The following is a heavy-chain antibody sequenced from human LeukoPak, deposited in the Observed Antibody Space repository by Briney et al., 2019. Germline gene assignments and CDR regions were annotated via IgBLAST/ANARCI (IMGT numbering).Heavy chain of an antibody. V-gene: IGHV7-4-1*02. D-gene: IGHD2-8*02. CDR2: INTNTGNP. J-gene: IGHJ4*02. Sequence: GASVKVSCKASGGTFSSYAISWVRQAPGQGLEWMGGINTNTGNPTYAQGFTGRFVFSLDTSVSTAYLQISSLKAEDSAVYYCARAVGCGSGLCYSVYWGQGTLVTVSS. CDR1: GGTFSSYA. CDR3: ARAVGCGSGLCYSVY.